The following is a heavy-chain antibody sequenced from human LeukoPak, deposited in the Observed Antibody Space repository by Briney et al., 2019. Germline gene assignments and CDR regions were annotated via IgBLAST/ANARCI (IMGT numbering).Heavy chain of an antibody. V-gene: IGHV3-30*14. CDR3: ARAAYSSTWYSRYFDL. D-gene: IGHD6-13*01. Sequence: GRSLRLSCAASGFTFSSYVMHWVRQAPGKGLEWVAIISYDGSNEYYADSVKGRFTISRENAKNSLYLQMNGLRAGDTAVYYCARAAYSSTWYSRYFDLWGRGTLVTVSS. CDR1: GFTFSSYV. CDR2: ISYDGSNE. J-gene: IGHJ2*01.